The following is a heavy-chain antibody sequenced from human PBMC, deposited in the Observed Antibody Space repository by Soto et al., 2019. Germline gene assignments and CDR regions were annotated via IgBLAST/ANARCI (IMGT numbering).Heavy chain of an antibody. D-gene: IGHD5-12*01. CDR1: GFTFRNYE. J-gene: IGHJ4*02. CDR3: ARDPEKYSGSDLGIDY. V-gene: IGHV3-48*03. Sequence: EVQLVESGGGLVQPGGSLRLSCAASGFTFRNYEMNWVRQVPGRGLEWVSYISDSGRTTSYADSVKGRFTISRDNAKNSLYLQMNGPRAEDTALYYCARDPEKYSGSDLGIDYWGQGTLVTVSS. CDR2: ISDSGRTT.